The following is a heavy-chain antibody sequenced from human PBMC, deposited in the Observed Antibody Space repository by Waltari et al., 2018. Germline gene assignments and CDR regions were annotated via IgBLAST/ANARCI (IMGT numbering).Heavy chain of an antibody. CDR1: GGTFSSYA. J-gene: IGHJ4*02. Sequence: QVQLVQSGAEVKKPGSSVKVSCKASGGTFSSYAISWVRQAPEQGLEWMGGIIPIFGTANYAQKFQGRVTITADESTSTAYMELSSLRSEDTAVYYCARDRDYYDSSGYFHYFDYWGQGTLVTVSS. CDR3: ARDRDYYDSSGYFHYFDY. CDR2: IIPIFGTA. D-gene: IGHD3-22*01. V-gene: IGHV1-69*01.